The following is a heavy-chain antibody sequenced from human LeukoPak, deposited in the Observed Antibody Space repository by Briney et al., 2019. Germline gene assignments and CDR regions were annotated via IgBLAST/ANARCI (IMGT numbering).Heavy chain of an antibody. CDR2: IYYSGST. D-gene: IGHD5-18*01. CDR1: GGSISSYY. CDR3: ARVTRGYSYGYGNYFDY. Sequence: RTSETLSLTCTVSGGSISSYYWSWIRQPPWKGLEWIGYIYYSGSTNYNPSLKSRVTISVDTSKNQFSLKLSSVTAADTAVYYCARVTRGYSYGYGNYFDYWGQGTLVTVSS. V-gene: IGHV4-59*12. J-gene: IGHJ4*02.